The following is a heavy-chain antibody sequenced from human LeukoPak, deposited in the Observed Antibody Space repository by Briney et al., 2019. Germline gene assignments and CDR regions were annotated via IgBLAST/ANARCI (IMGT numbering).Heavy chain of an antibody. Sequence: GGSLRLXCAASGFTFSSYAMSWVRQAPGKGLEWVSAITGSGGSTYYADSVKGRFTISRDNSKNTLYLQMNSLRAEDTAVYYCVKLRRTVVPAPIDYWGQGTLVTVSS. CDR1: GFTFSSYA. J-gene: IGHJ4*02. V-gene: IGHV3-23*01. CDR2: ITGSGGST. D-gene: IGHD2-2*01. CDR3: VKLRRTVVPAPIDY.